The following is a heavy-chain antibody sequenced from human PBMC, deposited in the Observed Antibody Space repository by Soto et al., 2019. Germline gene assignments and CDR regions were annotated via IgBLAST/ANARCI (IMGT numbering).Heavy chain of an antibody. J-gene: IGHJ4*02. CDR1: GGSISSGGYY. CDR2: IYYSGST. CDR3: ARVTYCGGDCYYFDY. D-gene: IGHD2-21*02. V-gene: IGHV4-31*03. Sequence: PSETLSLTCTVSGGSISSGGYYWSWIRHHPGKGLEWIGYIYYSGSTYYNPSLKSRVTISVDTSKNQFSPKLSSVTAADTAVYYCARVTYCGGDCYYFDYWGQGTLVTVSS.